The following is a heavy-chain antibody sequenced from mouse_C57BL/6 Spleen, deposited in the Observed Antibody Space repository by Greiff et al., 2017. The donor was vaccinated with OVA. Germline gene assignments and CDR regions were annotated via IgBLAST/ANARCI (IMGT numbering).Heavy chain of an antibody. V-gene: IGHV2-2*01. CDR3: ARVSQGLLSYAMDY. J-gene: IGHJ4*01. D-gene: IGHD2-10*01. CDR1: GFSLTSYG. CDR2: IWSGGST. Sequence: VHLVESGPGLVQPSQSLSITCTVSGFSLTSYGVHWVRQSPGKGLEWLGVIWSGGSTDYNAAFISRLSISKDNSKSQVFFKMNSLQADDTAIYYCARVSQGLLSYAMDYWGQGTSVTVSS.